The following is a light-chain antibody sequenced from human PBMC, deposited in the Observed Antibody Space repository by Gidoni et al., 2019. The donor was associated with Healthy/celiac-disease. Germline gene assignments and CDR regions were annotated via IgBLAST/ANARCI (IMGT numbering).Light chain of an antibody. CDR2: DAS. CDR3: QQYDNLPWT. V-gene: IGKV1-33*01. Sequence: DIQTPQSPSSLSASVGDRVTITCQASQDISNYLNWYQQKPGKAPKLLIYDASNLETGVPSRFSGSGSGTDFTFTISSLQPEDIATYYCQQYDNLPWTFGQGTKVEIK. J-gene: IGKJ1*01. CDR1: QDISNY.